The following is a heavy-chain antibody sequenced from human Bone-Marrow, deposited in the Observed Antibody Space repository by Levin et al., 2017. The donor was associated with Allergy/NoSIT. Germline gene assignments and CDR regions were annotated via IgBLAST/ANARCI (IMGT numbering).Heavy chain of an antibody. Sequence: SETLSLTCSVSGDSFGGGTYYWGWIRRPPGTGLEWIGCVWYNGNTYYSSSLRGRVSISLDRASYPFSFNLNLKSVTAAATAMYYCARDTSAGELESALDYWDQGILVTDSS. D-gene: IGHD1-26*01. CDR3: ARDTSAGELESALDY. V-gene: IGHV4-39*07. CDR2: VWYNGNT. J-gene: IGHJ4*02. CDR1: GDSFGGGTYY.